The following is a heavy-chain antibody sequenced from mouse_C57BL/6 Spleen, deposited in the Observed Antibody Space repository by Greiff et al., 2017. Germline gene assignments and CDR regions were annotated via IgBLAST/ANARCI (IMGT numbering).Heavy chain of an antibody. CDR1: GYTFTDYY. J-gene: IGHJ2*01. D-gene: IGHD1-1*01. CDR2: INPNNGGT. Sequence: VQLKQSGPELVKPGASVKISCKASGYTFTDYYMNWVKQSHGKSLEWIGDINPNNGGTSYNQKFKGKATLTVDKSSSTAYMELRSLTSEDSAVYYCARGGSYYGRLDYWGQGTTLTVSS. CDR3: ARGGSYYGRLDY. V-gene: IGHV1-26*01.